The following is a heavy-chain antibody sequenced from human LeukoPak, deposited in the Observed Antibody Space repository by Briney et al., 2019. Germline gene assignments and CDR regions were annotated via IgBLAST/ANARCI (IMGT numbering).Heavy chain of an antibody. J-gene: IGHJ3*02. V-gene: IGHV1-69*05. CDR2: IIPIFGTA. Sequence: SVKASCQASGGTFSSYAISWVRQAPGQGLEWMGRIIPIFGTANYAQKFQGRVTITTDESTSTAYMELSSLRPEDTAVYYCARDRPHTVTPFLGAFDIWGQGTMVTVSS. CDR1: GGTFSSYA. D-gene: IGHD4-17*01. CDR3: ARDRPHTVTPFLGAFDI.